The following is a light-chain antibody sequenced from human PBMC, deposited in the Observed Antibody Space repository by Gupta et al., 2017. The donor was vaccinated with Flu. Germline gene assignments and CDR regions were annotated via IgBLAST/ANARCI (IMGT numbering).Light chain of an antibody. CDR1: QGISSY. CDR2: AAS. J-gene: IGKJ5*01. CDR3: QQLNSYPT. Sequence: VGDRCTLTCRASQGISSYLAWYQQKPGKAPKLLIYAASTLQSGVPSRFSGSGSGTEFTLTISSLQPEDFATYYCQQLNSYPTFGQGTRLEIK. V-gene: IGKV1-9*01.